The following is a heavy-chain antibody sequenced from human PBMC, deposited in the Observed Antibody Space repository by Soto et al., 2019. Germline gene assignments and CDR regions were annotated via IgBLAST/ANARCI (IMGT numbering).Heavy chain of an antibody. CDR3: ARGLRGYSYGLDAFDI. CDR1: GYTFTSYY. Sequence: ASVNVSCKSSGYTFTSYYINWGRQATGQGLEWMGWMNPNSGNTGYAQKFQGRVTMTRNTSISTAYMELSSLRSEDTAVYYCARGLRGYSYGLDAFDIWGQGTMVTVSS. CDR2: MNPNSGNT. V-gene: IGHV1-8*01. D-gene: IGHD5-18*01. J-gene: IGHJ3*02.